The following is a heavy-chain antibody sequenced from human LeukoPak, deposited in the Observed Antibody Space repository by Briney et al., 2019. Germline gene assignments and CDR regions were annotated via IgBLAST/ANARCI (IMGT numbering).Heavy chain of an antibody. CDR3: ASNPINYYDSSGLDY. J-gene: IGHJ4*02. CDR2: INHSGST. D-gene: IGHD3-22*01. CDR1: GGSFSGYY. V-gene: IGHV4-34*01. Sequence: SETLTLTCAVYGGSFSGYYWSWIRQPPGKGLEWIGEINHSGSTNYNPSLKSRVTISVDTSKNQFSLKLSSVTAADTAVYYCASNPINYYDSSGLDYWGQGTLVTVSS.